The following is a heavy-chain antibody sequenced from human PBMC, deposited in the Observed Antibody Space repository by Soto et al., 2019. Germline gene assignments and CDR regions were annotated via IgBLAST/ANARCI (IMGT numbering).Heavy chain of an antibody. D-gene: IGHD3-10*01. CDR1: GFTFSSYG. J-gene: IGHJ6*02. CDR2: IRYDGTKE. V-gene: IGHV3-33*07. CDR3: ARDRTYFGSGSVAMDV. Sequence: GGSLRLSCAASGFTFSSYGMYWVRQAPGKGLEWLANIRYDGTKEYYADFVKGRFTISRDNSKNTLYLQMNSLRAEDTAVYYCARDRTYFGSGSVAMDVWGRGTTVTVSS.